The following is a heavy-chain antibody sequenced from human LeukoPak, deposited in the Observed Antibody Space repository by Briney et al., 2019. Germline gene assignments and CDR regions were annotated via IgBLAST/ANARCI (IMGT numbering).Heavy chain of an antibody. D-gene: IGHD3-22*01. CDR2: IYYSGST. CDR3: ARLHYYDSSGYFDY. CDR1: GGSISSRSYY. J-gene: IGHJ4*02. Sequence: SETLSLTCTVPGGSISSRSYYWDWIRQPPGKGLEWIGSIYYSGSTYYNPSLKSRVTISVDTSKNQFSLKLSSVTAADTAVYYCARLHYYDSSGYFDYWGQGTLVTVSS. V-gene: IGHV4-39*07.